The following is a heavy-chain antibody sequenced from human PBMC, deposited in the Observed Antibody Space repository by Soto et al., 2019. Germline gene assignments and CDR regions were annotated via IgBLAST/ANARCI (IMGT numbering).Heavy chain of an antibody. J-gene: IGHJ6*02. CDR2: ISYDGSNK. Sequence: QVQLVESGGGVVQPGRSLRLSCAASGFTFSSYGMHWVRQAPGKGLEWVAVISYDGSNKYYADSLKGRFTISRDNSKNTLYLQMNSLRAEDTAVYYCAKHLDYYGSGSPYYYYGMDVWGQGTTVTVSS. CDR1: GFTFSSYG. CDR3: AKHLDYYGSGSPYYYYGMDV. V-gene: IGHV3-30*18. D-gene: IGHD3-10*01.